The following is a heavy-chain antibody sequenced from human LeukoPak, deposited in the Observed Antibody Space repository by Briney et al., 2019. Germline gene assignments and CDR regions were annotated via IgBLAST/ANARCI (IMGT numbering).Heavy chain of an antibody. CDR3: ARRRYRSADICSGGDAFDI. Sequence: PSETLSLTCTVSGGPINNYYWSWIRQPAGKGLEWIGRIYTRGSTNYNPSPKSRVTMSVDTSKNQFSLKLSSVTAADTAVYYCARRRYRSADICSGGDAFDIWGQGTMVSVSS. V-gene: IGHV4-4*07. J-gene: IGHJ3*02. D-gene: IGHD3-16*02. CDR1: GGPINNYY. CDR2: IYTRGST.